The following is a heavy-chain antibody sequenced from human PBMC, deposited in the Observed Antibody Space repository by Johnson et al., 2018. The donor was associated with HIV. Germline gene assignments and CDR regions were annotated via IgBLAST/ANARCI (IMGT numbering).Heavy chain of an antibody. Sequence: VQLVESGGGLVQPGGSLRLSCAASGFTVSSNYMSWVRQAPGKGLEWVSVVYRGGSTYYADSVKGRFTVSRDNSKNTLYLQMNRLRAEDTAVYYCARVYSGSFRPTKGNDVFDMWGQGTMVTVSS. CDR3: ARVYSGSFRPTKGNDVFDM. D-gene: IGHD1-26*01. J-gene: IGHJ3*02. V-gene: IGHV3-66*01. CDR1: GFTVSSNY. CDR2: VYRGGST.